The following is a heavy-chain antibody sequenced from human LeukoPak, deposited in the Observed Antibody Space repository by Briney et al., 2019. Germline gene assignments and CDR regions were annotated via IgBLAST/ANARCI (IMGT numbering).Heavy chain of an antibody. CDR2: IYTRGTT. V-gene: IGHV4-4*09. CDR1: GGSISSYY. Sequence: SETLSLTCTVSGGSISSYYWSWIRQPPGKGLEWIGFIYTRGTTSYNPSLKSRVTISVDTSKSQFSLKVTSVTAADTAVYYCARQPHDFWGGYYAMWNFDLWGRGTLVTVSS. CDR3: ARQPHDFWGGYYAMWNFDL. D-gene: IGHD3-3*01. J-gene: IGHJ2*01.